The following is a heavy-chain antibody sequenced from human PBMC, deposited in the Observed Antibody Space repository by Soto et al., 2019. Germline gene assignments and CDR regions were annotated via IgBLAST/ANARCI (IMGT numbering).Heavy chain of an antibody. CDR1: GGSISSSNW. CDR3: ARGGDGYSSFFDY. CDR2: IYHSGST. J-gene: IGHJ4*02. V-gene: IGHV4-4*02. D-gene: IGHD4-4*01. Sequence: QVQLQESGPGLVKPSGTLSLTCAVSGGSISSSNWWSWVRQPPGKGLEWIGEIYHSGSTNYNPSLKSRVTISTDRSKNQFSLNLNSVTAADTAVYYCARGGDGYSSFFDYWGQGTLVTVSS.